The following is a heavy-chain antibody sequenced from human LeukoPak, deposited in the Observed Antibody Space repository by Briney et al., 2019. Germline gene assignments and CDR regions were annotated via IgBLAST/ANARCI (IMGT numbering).Heavy chain of an antibody. CDR2: ISSSSSYI. CDR3: ARASDYYDSSGNDAFDI. Sequence: GGSLRLSCAASGFTFSSYSMNWVRQAPGKGLEWVSSISSSSSYIYYADSVKGRFTISRDNAKNSLYLQMNSLRAEDTAVYYCARASDYYDSSGNDAFDIWGQGTMVTVSS. D-gene: IGHD3-22*01. J-gene: IGHJ3*02. CDR1: GFTFSSYS. V-gene: IGHV3-21*01.